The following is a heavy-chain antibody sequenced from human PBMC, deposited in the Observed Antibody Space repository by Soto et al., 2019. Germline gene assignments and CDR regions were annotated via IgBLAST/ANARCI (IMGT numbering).Heavy chain of an antibody. J-gene: IGHJ4*02. CDR3: AKEIVRGHSHY. D-gene: IGHD5-18*01. CDR2: IIGSGGSK. V-gene: IGHV3-23*01. CDR1: GXTVSSYS. Sequence: GSLRLSCAASGXTVSSYSMSWVRQAPGRGLEWVSAIIGSGGSKYYADSVNCRFTISRENSKNTLYLQMNILRSEDTALYYCAKEIVRGHSHYWGQGTLGTVS.